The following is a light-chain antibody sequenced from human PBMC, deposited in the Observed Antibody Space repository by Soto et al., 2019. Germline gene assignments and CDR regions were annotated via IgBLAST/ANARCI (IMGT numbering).Light chain of an antibody. Sequence: EIVLTQSPGTLSLSPGERATLSCRASQSVSSSYLAWYQQKPGQAPRLLIYGASSRATVIPDRFSGSGSGTDFTLTLSRLEPEDYAVYYCQQYGSSPALTFGGGTKVEIK. V-gene: IGKV3-20*01. CDR3: QQYGSSPALT. CDR1: QSVSSSY. CDR2: GAS. J-gene: IGKJ4*01.